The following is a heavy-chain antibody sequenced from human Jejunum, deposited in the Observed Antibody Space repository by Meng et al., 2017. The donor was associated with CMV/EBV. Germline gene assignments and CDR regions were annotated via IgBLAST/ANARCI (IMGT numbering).Heavy chain of an antibody. J-gene: IGHJ4*02. Sequence: MSWVRRAPGKGMGWVGFIRSKAYGGTTEYAASVKGRFTISRDDSKSIAYLQMDSLKTEDTAMYYCSRVEVPAAVGGDFDYWGQGTLVTVS. CDR2: IRSKAYGGTT. D-gene: IGHD2-2*01. V-gene: IGHV3-49*02. CDR3: SRVEVPAAVGGDFDY.